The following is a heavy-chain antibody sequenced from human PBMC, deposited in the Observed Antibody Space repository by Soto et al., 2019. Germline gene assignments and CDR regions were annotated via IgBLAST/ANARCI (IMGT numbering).Heavy chain of an antibody. CDR3: ARGHGVIIGAMDV. CDR1: GYRFETYA. Sequence: QVQLVQSGGEVKKPGASVKVSCKSSGYRFETYAMNWVRQAPGQGLEWMGWTSSYNTDTFYADKFLDRVTMTTDTSTGTAYMELRSLSSDDTAVYYCARGHGVIIGAMDVWGQGTAVTVSS. D-gene: IGHD3-3*01. CDR2: TSSYNTDT. J-gene: IGHJ6*02. V-gene: IGHV1-18*01.